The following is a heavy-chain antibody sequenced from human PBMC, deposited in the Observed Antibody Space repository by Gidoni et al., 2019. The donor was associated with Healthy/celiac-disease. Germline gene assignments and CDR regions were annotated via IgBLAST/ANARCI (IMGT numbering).Heavy chain of an antibody. CDR1: GFSLSNARMG. CDR2: IFSNDEK. Sequence: QVTLKESGPVLVKPTETLTLTCTVSGFSLSNARMGVSWIRQPPGKALEWLAHIFSNDEKSYSTALKSRLTISKDNSKSQVVLTMTNMDPVDTATYCCARTGYSSSWNWFDPWGQGTLVTISS. D-gene: IGHD6-13*01. J-gene: IGHJ5*02. V-gene: IGHV2-26*01. CDR3: ARTGYSSSWNWFDP.